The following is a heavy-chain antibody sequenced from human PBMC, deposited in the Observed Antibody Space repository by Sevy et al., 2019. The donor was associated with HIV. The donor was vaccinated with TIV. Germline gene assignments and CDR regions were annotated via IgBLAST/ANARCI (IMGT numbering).Heavy chain of an antibody. V-gene: IGHV4-39*07. Sequence: SETLSLTCTVSGGSISSSSYYWGWIRQPPGKGLEWIGSIYYSGSTYYNPSLKSRVTISVDTSKNQFSLKLTSVSAADTAVYYCARGGNDNGGMYFDFWGQGTLVTVSS. CDR2: IYYSGST. CDR1: GGSISSSSYY. D-gene: IGHD4-17*01. J-gene: IGHJ4*02. CDR3: ARGGNDNGGMYFDF.